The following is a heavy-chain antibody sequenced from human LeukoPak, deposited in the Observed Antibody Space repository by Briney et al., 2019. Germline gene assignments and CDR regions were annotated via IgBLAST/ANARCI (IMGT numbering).Heavy chain of an antibody. D-gene: IGHD4-23*01. CDR2: IWFDGYNK. J-gene: IGHJ4*02. Sequence: GRSLRLSCAASGFTFSNYGMHWVRQAPGKGLEWVAVIWFDGYNKYYADSVKGRFTISRDNSKDTLYLQMNSLRAEDTAVYYCARDQNSYGGKSAWGYWGPGTLVTVSS. V-gene: IGHV3-33*01. CDR3: ARDQNSYGGKSAWGY. CDR1: GFTFSNYG.